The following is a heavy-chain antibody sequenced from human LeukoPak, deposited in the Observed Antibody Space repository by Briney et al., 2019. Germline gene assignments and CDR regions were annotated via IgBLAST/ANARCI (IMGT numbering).Heavy chain of an antibody. J-gene: IGHJ4*02. D-gene: IGHD6-19*01. CDR2: ISGTGANT. CDR3: AYADNNGWYYFDY. Sequence: GGSLRLSCAVSGFTFSSYAMTWVRQAPGKGLEWVSAISGTGANTYYADSVKGRFTTSRDNPRSTLYLQMNSLSNEDTAVYYCAYADNNGWYYFDYWGQGTLVTVSP. V-gene: IGHV3-23*01. CDR1: GFTFSSYA.